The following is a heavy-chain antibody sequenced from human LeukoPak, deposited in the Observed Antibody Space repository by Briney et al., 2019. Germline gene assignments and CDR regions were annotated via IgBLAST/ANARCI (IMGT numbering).Heavy chain of an antibody. J-gene: IGHJ4*02. Sequence: PSETLSLTCTVSGGSVSSGTSYWSWIRQPPGKGLEWIGYIYYSGSTNYNPSLKSRVTISVDTSKNQFSLKLSSVTAADTAVYYCARGRESLASSGYYYVNPTYYFDYWGQGTLVTVSS. V-gene: IGHV4-61*01. CDR2: IYYSGST. CDR3: ARGRESLASSGYYYVNPTYYFDY. D-gene: IGHD3-22*01. CDR1: GGSVSSGTSY.